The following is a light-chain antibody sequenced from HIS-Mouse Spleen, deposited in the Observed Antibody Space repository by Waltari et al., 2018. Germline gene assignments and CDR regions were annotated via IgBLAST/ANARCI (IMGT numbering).Light chain of an antibody. Sequence: QSALTQPPSVSGSPGQSVTISCTGTSSDVGSYNRVSWYPQPPGTAPKLMIYEVSNRPSGVPGRCSGSKSGNTASRPIAGLQAEDAADYYSSSYTSSSTVFGTGTKVTVL. CDR3: SSYTSSSTV. CDR2: EVS. V-gene: IGLV2-18*02. CDR1: SSDVGSYNR. J-gene: IGLJ1*01.